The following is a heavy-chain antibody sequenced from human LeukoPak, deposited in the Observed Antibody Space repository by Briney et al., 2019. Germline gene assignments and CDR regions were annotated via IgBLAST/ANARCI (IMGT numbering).Heavy chain of an antibody. CDR2: ITHSSTHM. CDR1: GFTFSDYS. D-gene: IGHD3-16*02. Sequence: GGSLRLSCAASGFTFSDYSMNWVRQAPGKGLEWVASITHSSTHMYYPESLKGRFTISRDNAKNSLFLQMNSLRAEDTAVYCCAREYTRSLYLLDWGQGSLVTVSS. J-gene: IGHJ4*02. V-gene: IGHV3-21*01. CDR3: AREYTRSLYLLD.